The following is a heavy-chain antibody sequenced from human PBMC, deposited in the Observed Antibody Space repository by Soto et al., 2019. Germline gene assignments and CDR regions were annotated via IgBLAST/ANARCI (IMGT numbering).Heavy chain of an antibody. CDR2: ISTTGNT. V-gene: IGHV4-4*07. D-gene: IGHD1-7*01. Sequence: SETLSLTCTVSGDTITSFSWNWIRQSAGKGLEWIGRISTTGNTHYNPSLESRVTMSLDTSKNQFSLKLTSVTAADTAVYYCEGESGENWSYEAYWGQGTLVTVSS. CDR1: GDTITSFS. J-gene: IGHJ4*02. CDR3: EGESGENWSYEAY.